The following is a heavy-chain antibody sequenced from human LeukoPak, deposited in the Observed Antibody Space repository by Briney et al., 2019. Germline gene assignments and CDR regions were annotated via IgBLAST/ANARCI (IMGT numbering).Heavy chain of an antibody. Sequence: PGGFLRLSCAASGFTVSSNYMNWVRQAPGKGLEWVSIIYSGGNTYYSDSVKGRFTVSRDNSKNTLYLQMNSLRAEDTAVYYCARGVAAASLAGFDIWGQGTMVTISS. CDR1: GFTVSSNY. D-gene: IGHD6-13*01. CDR3: ARGVAAASLAGFDI. V-gene: IGHV3-53*01. CDR2: IYSGGNT. J-gene: IGHJ3*02.